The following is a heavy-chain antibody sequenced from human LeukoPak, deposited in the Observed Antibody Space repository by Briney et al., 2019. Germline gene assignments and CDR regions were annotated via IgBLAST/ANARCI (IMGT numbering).Heavy chain of an antibody. CDR2: INDGGSGK. CDR1: GFTFSSYS. V-gene: IGHV3-7*03. D-gene: IGHD4-17*01. J-gene: IGHJ4*02. CDR3: ARAVTSTEGY. Sequence: PGGSLRLSCAASGFTFSSYSMNWVRQAPGKGLEWVASINDGGSGKYYVDSVKGRFTISRDNAQKSLYLEMHSLRAEDTAVYYCARAVTSTEGYWGQGTLVTVSS.